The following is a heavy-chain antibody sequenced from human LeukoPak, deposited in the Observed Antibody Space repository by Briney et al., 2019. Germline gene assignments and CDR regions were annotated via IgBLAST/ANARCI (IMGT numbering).Heavy chain of an antibody. CDR2: ISAYNDNT. V-gene: IGHV1-18*01. CDR1: GYTFTSYG. D-gene: IGHD2-15*01. J-gene: IGHJ5*02. Sequence: ASVKVSCKASGYTFTSYGISWVRQAPGQGLEWMGWISAYNDNTNYAQKLQGRVTMTTDTSTSTAYMELSSLRSEDTAVYYCAKNLYCSGGSCYSVFGWFDPWGQGTLVTVSS. CDR3: AKNLYCSGGSCYSVFGWFDP.